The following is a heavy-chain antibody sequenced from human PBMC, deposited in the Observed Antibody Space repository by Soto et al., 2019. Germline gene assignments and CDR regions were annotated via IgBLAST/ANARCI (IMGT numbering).Heavy chain of an antibody. Sequence: QVQLVQSGAEVKKPGSSVKVSCKASGGTFNIYAISWVRQAPGQGLEWMGGFIPIFGTGNYAPKFEGRVTITADEPTRTANMELSSLRSEDTAVYYCARDIKNAFFYGMAVWGQGTTVTVSS. D-gene: IGHD2-2*01. CDR3: ARDIKNAFFYGMAV. CDR1: GGTFNIYA. CDR2: FIPIFGTG. J-gene: IGHJ6*02. V-gene: IGHV1-69*01.